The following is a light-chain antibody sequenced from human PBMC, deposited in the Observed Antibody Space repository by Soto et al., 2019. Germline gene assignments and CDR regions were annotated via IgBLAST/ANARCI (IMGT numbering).Light chain of an antibody. CDR1: QRLSSY. Sequence: EIVLIQPPATLSLSPGERATLSCRARQRLSSYLAWYQQKPGQAPSLLIYDASNRATGIPARFSGSGSGTDFTLTISSLEPEDFAVYYCQQRSNWLFGPGTKVDIK. V-gene: IGKV3-11*01. CDR2: DAS. CDR3: QQRSNWL. J-gene: IGKJ3*01.